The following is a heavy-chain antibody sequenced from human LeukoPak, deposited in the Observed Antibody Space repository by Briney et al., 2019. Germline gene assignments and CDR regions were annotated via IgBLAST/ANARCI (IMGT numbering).Heavy chain of an antibody. Sequence: GGSLRPSCAASGFTFSSYSMNWVRQAPGKGLEWVSYISSSSSYTNYADSVKGRFTISRDNAKNSLYLQINSLRAEDTAVYYCARDRGAVAGTWFDPWGQGTLVTVSS. J-gene: IGHJ5*02. D-gene: IGHD6-19*01. CDR1: GFTFSSYS. V-gene: IGHV3-21*05. CDR2: ISSSSSYT. CDR3: ARDRGAVAGTWFDP.